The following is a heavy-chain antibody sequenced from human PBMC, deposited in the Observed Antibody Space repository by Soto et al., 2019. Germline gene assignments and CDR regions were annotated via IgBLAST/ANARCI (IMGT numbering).Heavy chain of an antibody. CDR1: GYTFTSYD. Sequence: ASVKVSCKASGYTFTSYDINWVRQATGQGLEWMGWMNPNSGNTGYAQKFQGRVTMTRNTSISTAYMELSSLRSEDTAVYYCARQGYYYDSSGYYYVGVYYYYGKDVWGQGTLVTVSS. J-gene: IGHJ6*02. CDR2: MNPNSGNT. CDR3: ARQGYYYDSSGYYYVGVYYYYGKDV. D-gene: IGHD3-22*01. V-gene: IGHV1-8*01.